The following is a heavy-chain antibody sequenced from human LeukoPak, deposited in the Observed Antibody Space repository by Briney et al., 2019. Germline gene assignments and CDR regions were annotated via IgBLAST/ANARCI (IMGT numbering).Heavy chain of an antibody. V-gene: IGHV3-30*02. D-gene: IGHD3-9*01. Sequence: PGGSLRLSCAASGFIFSTYGMYWVRQAPGKGLEWVAFIRHDGSIKNYADSVKGRSTISRDNSKNTLYLQMNSLRAEDTAVYYCAKDRFNYDILTGAFQHWGQGTLVTVSS. CDR1: GFIFSTYG. CDR3: AKDRFNYDILTGAFQH. J-gene: IGHJ1*01. CDR2: IRHDGSIK.